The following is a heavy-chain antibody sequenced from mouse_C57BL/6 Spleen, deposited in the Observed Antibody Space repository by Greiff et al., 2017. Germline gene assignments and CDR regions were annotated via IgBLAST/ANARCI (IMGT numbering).Heavy chain of an antibody. V-gene: IGHV14-3*01. CDR3: ARIYCGRAMSMDY. CDR1: GFNIKNTY. J-gene: IGHJ4*01. D-gene: IGHD1-1*01. Sequence: VQLQQSVAELVRPGASVKLSCTASGFNIKNTYMHWVKQRPEQGLEWIGRIDPANGNTKYAPKFQGKATITADTSSNTAYLQLSSLTSADTAVYYCARIYCGRAMSMDYWGQGTSVTVSS. CDR2: IDPANGNT.